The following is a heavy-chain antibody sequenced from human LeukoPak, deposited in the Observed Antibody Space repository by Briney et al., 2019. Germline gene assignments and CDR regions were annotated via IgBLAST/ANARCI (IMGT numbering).Heavy chain of an antibody. CDR3: AKDFDFYGSGSYYDY. Sequence: GGSLRLSCAASGFTFSSYAMSWVRQAPGKGLEWASAISGSGGSTYYADSVKGRFTISRDNSKNTLYLQMNSLRAEDTAVYYCAKDFDFYGSGSYYDYWGQGTLVTVSS. CDR1: GFTFSSYA. CDR2: ISGSGGST. V-gene: IGHV3-23*01. J-gene: IGHJ4*02. D-gene: IGHD3-10*01.